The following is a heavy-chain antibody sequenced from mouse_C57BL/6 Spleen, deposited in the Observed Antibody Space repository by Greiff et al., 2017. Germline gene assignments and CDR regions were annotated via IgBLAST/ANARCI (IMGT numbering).Heavy chain of an antibody. CDR1: GYTFTSYW. CDR2: IHPNSGST. CDR3: AKEGDYYYGSSYAY. Sequence: VQLQQPGAELVKPGASVKLSCKASGYTFTSYWMHWVKQRPGQGLEWIGMIHPNSGSTNYNEKFKSKATLTVDKSSSTAYMQLSSLTAEDSAVYYCAKEGDYYYGSSYAYWGQGTLVTVSA. J-gene: IGHJ3*01. V-gene: IGHV1-64*01. D-gene: IGHD1-1*01.